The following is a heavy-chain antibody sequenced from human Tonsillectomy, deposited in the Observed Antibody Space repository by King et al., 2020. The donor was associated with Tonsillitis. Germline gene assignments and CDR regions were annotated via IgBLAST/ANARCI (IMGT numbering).Heavy chain of an antibody. CDR1: GFTLSSYD. D-gene: IGHD2-8*02. Sequence: VQLVESGGGVVQPGRSLRLSCAASGFTLSSYDMHLVRQAPGKGLEWVASISPDGNNKYYADSLKGRFTISRDSSENTLYLQMNSLRPEDTAVYYCAREYGAPGTGGFDIWGQGTMVTVSS. J-gene: IGHJ3*02. CDR3: AREYGAPGTGGFDI. CDR2: ISPDGNNK. V-gene: IGHV3-30*01.